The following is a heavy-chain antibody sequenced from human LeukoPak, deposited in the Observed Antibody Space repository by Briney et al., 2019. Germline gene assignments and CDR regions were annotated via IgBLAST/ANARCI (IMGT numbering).Heavy chain of an antibody. V-gene: IGHV3-7*02. CDR2: IKEDGSEK. D-gene: IGHD6-19*01. CDR3: AKLRNVAGRAFDY. Sequence: GGSLRLSCAASGFTFSIYWMTWVRQAPGKGPEWVANIKEDGSEKNYVDSVKGRFTISRDNAKKSLYLQMNSLRAEDTAVYYCAKLRNVAGRAFDYWGQGTLVTVSS. CDR1: GFTFSIYW. J-gene: IGHJ4*02.